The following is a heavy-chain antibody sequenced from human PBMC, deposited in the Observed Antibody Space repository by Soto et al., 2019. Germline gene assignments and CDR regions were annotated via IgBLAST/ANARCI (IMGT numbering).Heavy chain of an antibody. CDR3: SRYYYGSGSYFDY. CDR2: IYYSGST. CDR1: DGSISRVDYY. Sequence: SETLSLTYTVSDGSISRVDYYWRWIRQPPGKGLEWIGYIYYSGSTHYNPSLKSRLTMSVDTSKDQFSLKLSSVTAADTAVYYCSRYYYGSGSYFDYWGQGTLVTVYS. V-gene: IGHV4-30-4*01. D-gene: IGHD3-10*01. J-gene: IGHJ4*02.